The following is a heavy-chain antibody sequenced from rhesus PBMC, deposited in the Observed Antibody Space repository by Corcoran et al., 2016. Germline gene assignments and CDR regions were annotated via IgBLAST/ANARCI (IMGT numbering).Heavy chain of an antibody. Sequence: QLHLQASHPGLVPPSEPRSLTWAGSGGAVRIPYLRWIRLPPWQGLALIGRIAGSGGSTDYKPFTKTRDTISTDTSKNQFSLKPRSVTVADTAVYCCARAGEAAAPTSYGLDSWGQGVLVTVSS. V-gene: IGHV4-173*01. J-gene: IGHJ6*01. CDR1: GGAVRIPY. CDR3: ARAGEAAAPTSYGLDS. CDR2: IAGSGGST. D-gene: IGHD6-43*01.